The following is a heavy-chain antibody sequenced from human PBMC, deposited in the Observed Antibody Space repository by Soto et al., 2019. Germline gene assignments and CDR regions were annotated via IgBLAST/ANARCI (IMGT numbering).Heavy chain of an antibody. CDR1: GDSISSGNNY. CDR2: IFYSGNT. V-gene: IGHV4-30-4*01. J-gene: IGHJ4*02. CDR3: ARTDYGSRSHTD. Sequence: SETLSLTSIVSGDSISSGNNYWSWIRQPPGKGLEWIGYIFYSGNTYYTPSLKSRVTISVDTSKNQFSLRLSSVTGADTAVYYCARTDYGSRSHTDWGLATLVTVS. D-gene: IGHD3-10*01.